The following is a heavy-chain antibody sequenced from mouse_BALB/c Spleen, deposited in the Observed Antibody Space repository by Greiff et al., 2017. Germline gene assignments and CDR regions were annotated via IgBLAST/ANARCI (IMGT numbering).Heavy chain of an antibody. J-gene: IGHJ4*01. CDR2: ISYSGST. CDR3: ARLGDGYYLYAMDY. D-gene: IGHD2-3*01. V-gene: IGHV3-8*02. CDR1: GDSITSCY. Sequence: EVQLQESGPSLVKPSQTLSLTCSVTGDSITSCYWNWIRKFPGNTLEYMGYISYSGSTYYNPSLKSRISITRDTSKNQYYLQLNSVTTEDTATYYCARLGDGYYLYAMDYWGQGTSVTVSS.